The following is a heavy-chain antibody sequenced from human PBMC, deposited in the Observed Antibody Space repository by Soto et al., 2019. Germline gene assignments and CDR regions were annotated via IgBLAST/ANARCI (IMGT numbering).Heavy chain of an antibody. CDR2: ISGNGAGT. D-gene: IGHD3-3*01. CDR1: GFTFDSYA. CDR3: AKDTVGGYSFWSGYYSDGLDV. Sequence: EVKLLESGGGLAQPGGSLRLSCVGSGFTFDSYAISWVRQAPGKGLQWISAISGNGAGTDYAHSVKGRFTISRDNSKNTVHLQMNSLRAEDTALYYRAKDTVGGYSFWSGYYSDGLDVWGQGTMVTVSS. J-gene: IGHJ3*01. V-gene: IGHV3-23*01.